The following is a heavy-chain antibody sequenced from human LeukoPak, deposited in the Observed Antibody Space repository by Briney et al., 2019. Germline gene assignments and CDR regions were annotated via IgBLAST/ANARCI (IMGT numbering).Heavy chain of an antibody. CDR3: ALMVQGVVRY. D-gene: IGHD3-10*01. J-gene: IGHJ4*02. CDR1: GGSISSYY. Sequence: SETLSLTCTVSGGSISSYYWSWIRQPPGKGLEWIGYIYYSGSTNYNPSLKSRVTISVDTSKNQFSLKLSSVTAADTAVYYCALMVQGVVRYWGQGTLVTVSS. CDR2: IYYSGST. V-gene: IGHV4-59*08.